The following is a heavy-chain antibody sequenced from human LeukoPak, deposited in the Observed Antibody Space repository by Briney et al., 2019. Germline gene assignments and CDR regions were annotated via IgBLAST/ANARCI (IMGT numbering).Heavy chain of an antibody. V-gene: IGHV4-34*01. CDR1: GGSFSGYY. CDR3: ARAISGSFRTSYYFDY. D-gene: IGHD6-13*01. CDR2: IYHTGST. Sequence: SETLSLTCAVHGGSFSGYYWSWIRQPPGKGRKWIGSIYHTGSTDYNPSLKSRVTVSVDTSKNQFSLKLTSVTAADTAVYYCARAISGSFRTSYYFDYWGQGTLVTVSS. J-gene: IGHJ4*02.